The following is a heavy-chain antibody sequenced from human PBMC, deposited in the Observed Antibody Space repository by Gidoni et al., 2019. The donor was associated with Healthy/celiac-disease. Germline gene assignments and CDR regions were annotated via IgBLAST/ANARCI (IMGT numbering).Heavy chain of an antibody. CDR2: IIPILGIA. Sequence: QVQLVQSGAEVQKPGSSVKVSCKASGGTFSRYPISWVRQAPGQGLEWMGRIIPILGIANYEQKFQGRVTITADKSTSTAYMELSSLRSEDTAVYYCARAAGGYDSSGYYTKDWYFDLWGRGTLVTVSS. D-gene: IGHD3-22*01. V-gene: IGHV1-69*02. CDR1: GGTFSRYP. J-gene: IGHJ2*01. CDR3: ARAAGGYDSSGYYTKDWYFDL.